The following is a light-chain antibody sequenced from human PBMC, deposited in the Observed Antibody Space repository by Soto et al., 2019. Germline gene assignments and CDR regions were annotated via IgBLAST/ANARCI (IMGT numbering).Light chain of an antibody. V-gene: IGKV1-5*03. CDR1: QSISSG. CDR3: QQYNDNWT. Sequence: DIQMPQSPSTLSASIEDRVTITYGASQSISSGLAWNQQKPGKATQLLIYKASTLQSGVPPRFSGSGSGTEFTLAISSLQPDDSATYYCQQYNDNWTFGQGTKVEIK. J-gene: IGKJ1*01. CDR2: KAS.